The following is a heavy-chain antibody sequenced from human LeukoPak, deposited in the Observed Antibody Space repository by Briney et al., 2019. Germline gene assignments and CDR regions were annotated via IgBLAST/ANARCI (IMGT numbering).Heavy chain of an antibody. J-gene: IGHJ4*02. D-gene: IGHD6-13*01. Sequence: GESLKISCKVSGYSLTNNWIGWVRQVPGKGLEWMGIIYPGDSDTRYSPSFQGQVTISADKSISTAYLQWSSLKASDTAMYYCARLGGSSWQAARYWGQGTLVTVSS. CDR1: GYSLTNNW. V-gene: IGHV5-51*01. CDR3: ARLGGSSWQAARY. CDR2: IYPGDSDT.